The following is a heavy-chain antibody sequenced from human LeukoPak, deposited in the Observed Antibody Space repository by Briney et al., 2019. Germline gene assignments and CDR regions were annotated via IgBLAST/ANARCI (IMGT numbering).Heavy chain of an antibody. CDR2: VSNSDTTI. V-gene: IGHV3-11*01. CDR3: ARGDGYNGFDF. D-gene: IGHD5-24*01. CDR1: GFTFSDYY. J-gene: IGHJ4*02. Sequence: GGPLRLSCAASGFTFSDYYMNWVRQAPGKGLEWVSFVSNSDTTIYYADSVRGRFTISRDNAKNSLYLRMNSLRAEDTAVYYCARGDGYNGFDFWGQGTLVTVSS.